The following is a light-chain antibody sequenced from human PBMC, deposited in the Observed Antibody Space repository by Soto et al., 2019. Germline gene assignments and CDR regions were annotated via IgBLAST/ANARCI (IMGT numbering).Light chain of an antibody. J-gene: IGLJ2*01. V-gene: IGLV2-14*01. CDR1: SGDVGAYNF. Sequence: QSVLTQPASVSGSPGQSITISCTGTSGDVGAYNFVSWYQQHPGKAPKLMIYEVSSRPSGVSNRFSGSKSGNTASLTVSRLQAEDEADYYCSSYTTSTTLVFGGGTQLTVL. CDR3: SSYTTSTTLV. CDR2: EVS.